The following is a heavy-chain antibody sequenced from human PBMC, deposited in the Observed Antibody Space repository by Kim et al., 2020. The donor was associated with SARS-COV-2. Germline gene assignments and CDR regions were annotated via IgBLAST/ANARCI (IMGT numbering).Heavy chain of an antibody. Sequence: ASVKVSCKASGYTFTSYGISWVRQAPGQGLEWMGWISAYNGNTNYAQKLQGRVTMTTDTSTSTAYMEQRSLRSDDTAVYYCARVVLLWFGALFNSFDYRGQVTLVTVSS. CDR3: ARVVLLWFGALFNSFDY. CDR1: GYTFTSYG. D-gene: IGHD3-10*01. CDR2: ISAYNGNT. J-gene: IGHJ4*02. V-gene: IGHV1-18*04.